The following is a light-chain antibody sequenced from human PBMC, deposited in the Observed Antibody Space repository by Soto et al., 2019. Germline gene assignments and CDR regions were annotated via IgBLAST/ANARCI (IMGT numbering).Light chain of an antibody. CDR1: QSVRSTY. CDR3: QQYGSAPYT. V-gene: IGKV3-20*01. CDR2: TAS. Sequence: EIVLTQSPGTLSLSPVERATLSCRASQSVRSTYLAWFQQKPGQAPRLLIYTASSRTTGIPDRFSGSGSGTDFTLAISRLEPEDSAVYCCQQYGSAPYTFGQGTKLDIK. J-gene: IGKJ2*01.